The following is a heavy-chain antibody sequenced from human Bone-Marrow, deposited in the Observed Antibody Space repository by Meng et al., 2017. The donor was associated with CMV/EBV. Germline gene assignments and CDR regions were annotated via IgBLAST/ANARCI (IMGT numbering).Heavy chain of an antibody. V-gene: IGHV1-69*05. CDR2: IIPIFGTA. J-gene: IGHJ3*02. D-gene: IGHD4-23*01. CDR1: GGTFSSYA. CDR3: ARNGAYGGNDAFDI. Sequence: SVKVSCKASGGTFSSYAISWVRQAPGQGLEWMGGIIPIFGTANYAQKFQGRVTITTDESTSTAYMELSSLRSEDTAVYYCARNGAYGGNDAFDIWGKGTMVTVSS.